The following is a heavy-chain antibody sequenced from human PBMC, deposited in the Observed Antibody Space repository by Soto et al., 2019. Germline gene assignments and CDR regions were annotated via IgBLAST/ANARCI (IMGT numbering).Heavy chain of an antibody. D-gene: IGHD3-16*01. CDR3: AKARCNATDCYVPAY. Sequence: GGSLRLSCVASGFTFSTDTMSWVRQAPGKGLEWVSVISGSGGSPSYADSVQGRFSIYRDNSKNTLYLQMNSLRGDDTAMYYCAKARCNATDCYVPAYRGRGTLVTVSS. V-gene: IGHV3-23*01. J-gene: IGHJ4*02. CDR1: GFTFSTDT. CDR2: ISGSGGSP.